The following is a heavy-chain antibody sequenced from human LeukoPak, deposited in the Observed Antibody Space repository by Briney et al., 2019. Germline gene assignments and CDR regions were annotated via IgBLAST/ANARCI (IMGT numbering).Heavy chain of an antibody. Sequence: ASVKVSCKASGGTFSSYAISWVRQAPGQGLEWMGGIIPIFGTANYVQKFQGRVTITADESTSTAYMELSSLRSEDTAVYYCARGGPPHPDILTGYYPDDYWGQGTLVTVSS. CDR2: IIPIFGTA. V-gene: IGHV1-69*13. J-gene: IGHJ4*02. CDR1: GGTFSSYA. CDR3: ARGGPPHPDILTGYYPDDY. D-gene: IGHD3-9*01.